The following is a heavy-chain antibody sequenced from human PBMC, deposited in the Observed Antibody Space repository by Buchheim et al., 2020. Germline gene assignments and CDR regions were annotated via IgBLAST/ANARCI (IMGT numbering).Heavy chain of an antibody. Sequence: QVQLVESGGGVVQPGRSLRLSCAASGFTFSSYGMHWVRQAPGKGLEWVAVISYDGSNKYYADSVKGRFTISRDNSKNTPYLQMNSLRAEDTAVYYCAKDKDSGPLGGMDVWGQGTT. CDR1: GFTFSSYG. CDR2: ISYDGSNK. CDR3: AKDKDSGPLGGMDV. D-gene: IGHD6-19*01. V-gene: IGHV3-30*18. J-gene: IGHJ6*02.